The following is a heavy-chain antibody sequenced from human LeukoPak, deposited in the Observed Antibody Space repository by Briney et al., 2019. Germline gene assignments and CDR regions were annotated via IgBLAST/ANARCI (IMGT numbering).Heavy chain of an antibody. Sequence: KPSETLSLTCAVYGGSLSGYYWSWIRQPPGKGLEWIGEINHSGSTNYNPSLKSRVTISVDTSKNQFSLKLSSVTAADTAVYYCARVKPHSSSWYWYRPNWFDPWGQGTLVTVSS. V-gene: IGHV4-34*01. CDR3: ARVKPHSSSWYWYRPNWFDP. CDR2: INHSGST. J-gene: IGHJ5*02. CDR1: GGSLSGYY. D-gene: IGHD6-13*01.